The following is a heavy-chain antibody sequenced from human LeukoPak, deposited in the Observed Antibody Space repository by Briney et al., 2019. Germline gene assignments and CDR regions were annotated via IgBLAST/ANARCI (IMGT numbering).Heavy chain of an antibody. D-gene: IGHD6-6*01. V-gene: IGHV5-51*01. CDR3: ARLGTAISSRFFDY. CDR1: GYSFTSYW. J-gene: IGHJ4*02. CDR2: IYPGDSDT. Sequence: GESLKISCKGSGYSFTSYWIAWVRQVPGKGLEWMGSIYPGDSDTRYSPSSQGQVTISADKSISTAYLQWRGLNASDTAIYYCARLGTAISSRFFDYWGQGSLVTVSS.